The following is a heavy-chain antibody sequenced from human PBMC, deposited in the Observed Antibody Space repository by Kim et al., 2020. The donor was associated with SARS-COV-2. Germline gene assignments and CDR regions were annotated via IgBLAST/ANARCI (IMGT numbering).Heavy chain of an antibody. J-gene: IGHJ4*02. D-gene: IGHD3-3*01. CDR3: ARGGITIFGVAPRRY. CDR2: INHSGST. CDR1: GGSFSGYY. V-gene: IGHV4-34*01. Sequence: SETLSLTCAVYGGSFSGYYWSWIRQPPGKGLEWIGEINHSGSTNYNPSLKSRVTISVDTSKNQFSLKLSSVTAADTAVYYCARGGITIFGVAPRRYWGQGTLVTVSS.